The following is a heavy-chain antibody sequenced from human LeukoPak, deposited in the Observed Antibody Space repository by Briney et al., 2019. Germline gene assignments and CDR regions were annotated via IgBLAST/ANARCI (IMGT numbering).Heavy chain of an antibody. V-gene: IGHV1-18*01. Sequence: ASVKVSCKASGYTFTSYGISWVRQAPGQGLEWMGWISAYNGNTNYAQKLQGRVTMTTDTSTSTAYMELRSLRSDDTAVYYSARDSSSWLYYYYGMDVWGQGTTVTVSS. CDR3: ARDSSSWLYYYYGMDV. CDR1: GYTFTSYG. J-gene: IGHJ6*02. D-gene: IGHD6-13*01. CDR2: ISAYNGNT.